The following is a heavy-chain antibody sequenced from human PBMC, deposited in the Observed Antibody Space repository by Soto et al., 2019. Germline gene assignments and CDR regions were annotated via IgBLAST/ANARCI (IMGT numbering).Heavy chain of an antibody. CDR3: ARDHKYGANWAFDY. CDR2: IYYSGST. CDR1: GGSISSGDYY. Sequence: SETLSLTCTVSGGSISSGDYYWSWIRQPPWKGLEWIGYIYYSGSTYYNPSLKSRVTISVDTSKNQLSLSLFSVTAADTALYYCARDHKYGANWAFDYWGQGVLVTVS. J-gene: IGHJ4*02. V-gene: IGHV4-30-4*01. D-gene: IGHD3-10*01.